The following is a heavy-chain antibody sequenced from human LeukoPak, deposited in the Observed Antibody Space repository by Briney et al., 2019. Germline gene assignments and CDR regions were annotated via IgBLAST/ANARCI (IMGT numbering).Heavy chain of an antibody. D-gene: IGHD4-17*01. CDR1: GFTFSGSA. CDR3: TRLSSTTVTTHP. CDR2: IRSKANSYAT. V-gene: IGHV3-73*01. J-gene: IGHJ3*01. Sequence: GGSLRLSCAASGFTFSGSAMHWVRQASGKGLEWVGRIRSKANSYATAYAASVKGRFTISRDDSKNTAYLQMNSLKTEDTAAYYCTRLSSTTVTTHPWGQGTMVTVSS.